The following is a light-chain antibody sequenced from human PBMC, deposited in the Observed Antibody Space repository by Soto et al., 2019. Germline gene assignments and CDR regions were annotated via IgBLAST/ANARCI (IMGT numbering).Light chain of an antibody. CDR3: QQYSTYWT. V-gene: IGKV1-5*03. Sequence: DIQMTQSPSTLSASVGDRVTITCRASQSISSWLAWYQQKPGKAPRLLIYKASTLESGVPSRFSGSGSGTDFTLTISSLQPDDFATYYCQQYSTYWTFGQGTTVDIK. CDR1: QSISSW. CDR2: KAS. J-gene: IGKJ1*01.